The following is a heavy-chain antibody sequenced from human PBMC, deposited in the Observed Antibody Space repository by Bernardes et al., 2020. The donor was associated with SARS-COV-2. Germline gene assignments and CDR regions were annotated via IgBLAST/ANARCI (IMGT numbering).Heavy chain of an antibody. CDR1: GFSLSTSGVG. D-gene: IGHD1-26*01. CDR2: IYWDDDK. J-gene: IGHJ4*02. Sequence: GPTLVKPTQTLTLTCTFSGFSLSTSGVGVGWIRQPPGKALEWLILIYWDDDKRYSPSLKSRLTITKDTSKNQVVLTMTNMDPVDTATYYCARGRRYSGSWYVFDYWGQGTLVTVSS. V-gene: IGHV2-5*02. CDR3: ARGRRYSGSWYVFDY.